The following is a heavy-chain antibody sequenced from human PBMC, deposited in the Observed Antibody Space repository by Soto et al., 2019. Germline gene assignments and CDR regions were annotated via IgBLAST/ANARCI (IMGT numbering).Heavy chain of an antibody. D-gene: IGHD5-12*01. V-gene: IGHV4-39*01. CDR2: MYYSGST. CDR1: GGSISSSSYY. CDR3: AGGVATIPYAFDI. Sequence: KPSETLSLTCAVSGGSISSSSYYWGWIRQPPGKGLEWIGSMYYSGSTYYNPSLKSRVTISVDTSKNQFSLKLSSVTAADTAVYYCAGGVATIPYAFDIWGQGTMVT. J-gene: IGHJ3*02.